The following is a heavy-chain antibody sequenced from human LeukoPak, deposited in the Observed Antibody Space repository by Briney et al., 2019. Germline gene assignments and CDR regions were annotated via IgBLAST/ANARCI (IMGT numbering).Heavy chain of an antibody. V-gene: IGHV7-4-1*01. Sequence: ASVKVSCKASGYTFTNYGMNWVRQAPGQGLEWMGWINTNTGNPTYAQGFTGRFVFSLDTSVSTAYLQIGSLKAEDTAVYYCARGETTVTIVHWGQGTLVTVSS. CDR2: INTNTGNP. CDR3: ARGETTVTIVH. CDR1: GYTFTNYG. J-gene: IGHJ4*02. D-gene: IGHD4-17*01.